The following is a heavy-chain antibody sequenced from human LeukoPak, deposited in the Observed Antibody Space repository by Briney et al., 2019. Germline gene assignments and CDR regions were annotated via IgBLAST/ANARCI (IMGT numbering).Heavy chain of an antibody. J-gene: IGHJ4*02. Sequence: GESLKISCKGSGYKFTNYWIGWVRQMPGKGLEWTGIIYPGDSDTRYSPSFQGQVTISADKSISTAYLQWSSLKASDTAMYYCARRDYYYDSSGYPYFDYWGQGTLVTVSS. V-gene: IGHV5-51*01. CDR3: ARRDYYYDSSGYPYFDY. D-gene: IGHD3-22*01. CDR2: IYPGDSDT. CDR1: GYKFTNYW.